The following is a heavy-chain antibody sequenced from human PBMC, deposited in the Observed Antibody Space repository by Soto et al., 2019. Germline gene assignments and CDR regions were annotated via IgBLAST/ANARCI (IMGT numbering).Heavy chain of an antibody. CDR1: GGSFSGYY. J-gene: IGHJ5*02. Sequence: SETLSLTCAVYGGSFSGYYWSWIRQPPGKGLEWIGEINHSGSTNYNPSLKSRVTISVDTSKNRFSLKLSSVTAADTAVYYCARGPGDIVVVPAAPGEEPWGQGTLVTVSS. D-gene: IGHD2-2*01. CDR3: ARGPGDIVVVPAAPGEEP. CDR2: INHSGST. V-gene: IGHV4-34*01.